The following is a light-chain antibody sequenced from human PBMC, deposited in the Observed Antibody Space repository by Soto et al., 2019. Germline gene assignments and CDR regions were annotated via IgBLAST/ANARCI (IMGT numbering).Light chain of an antibody. CDR2: DAS. CDR3: QQRSNWPLT. CDR1: QSVSSY. Sequence: EIVLTQSPATLSLSPGERATLSCRASQSVSSYLAWYQQKPGQAPRLLIYDASNRATGIPARFSGSGSGTCFTLSISSLEPEDFAVYSCQQRSNWPLTFGPGTKVDIK. V-gene: IGKV3-11*01. J-gene: IGKJ3*01.